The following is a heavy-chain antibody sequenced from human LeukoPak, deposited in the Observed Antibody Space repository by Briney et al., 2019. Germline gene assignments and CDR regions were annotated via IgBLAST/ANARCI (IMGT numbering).Heavy chain of an antibody. D-gene: IGHD6-13*01. CDR1: GFTFDTYA. J-gene: IGHJ4*02. Sequence: GGSLRLSCAASGFTFDTYAIHWVRQAPGKGLEWVANIKQDGSEKYYVDSVKGRFTISRDNAKNSLYLQMNSLRAEDTAVYYCARDGGGYSSSWYLNNFDYWGQGTLVTVSS. CDR3: ARDGGGYSSSWYLNNFDY. CDR2: IKQDGSEK. V-gene: IGHV3-7*01.